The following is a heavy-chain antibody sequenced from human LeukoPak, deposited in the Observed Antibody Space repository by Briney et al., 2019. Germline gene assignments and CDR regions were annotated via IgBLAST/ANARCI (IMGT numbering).Heavy chain of an antibody. J-gene: IGHJ6*03. CDR3: ARDWGSGSSERHYYYYYMDV. Sequence: PSETLSLTCAVYGGSFSGYYWSWIRQPPGKGLEWIGEINHSGSTNYNPSLKSRVTISVDTSKNQFSLKLSSVTAADTAVYYCARDWGSGSSERHYYYYYMDVWGKGTTVTISS. D-gene: IGHD3-10*01. CDR2: INHSGST. V-gene: IGHV4-34*01. CDR1: GGSFSGYY.